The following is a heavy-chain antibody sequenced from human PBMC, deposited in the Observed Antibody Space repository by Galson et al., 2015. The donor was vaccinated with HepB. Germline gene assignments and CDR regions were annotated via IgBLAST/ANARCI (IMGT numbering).Heavy chain of an antibody. CDR2: ISYDGSNK. V-gene: IGHV3-33*05. CDR3: ARDSSGYDAFDI. Sequence: SLRLSCAASGFTFSHYGMHWVRQAPGKGLEWVAIISYDGSNKYYADSVKGRFTISRDNSKNTLYLQVNSLRAEDTAVFYCARDSSGYDAFDIWGQGTKVTASS. CDR1: GFTFSHYG. J-gene: IGHJ3*02. D-gene: IGHD3-22*01.